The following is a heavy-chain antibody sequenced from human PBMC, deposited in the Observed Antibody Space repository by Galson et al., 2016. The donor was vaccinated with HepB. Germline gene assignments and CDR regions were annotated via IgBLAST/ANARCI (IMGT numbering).Heavy chain of an antibody. CDR2: VRGTGSTT. CDR1: GFTFSSYA. V-gene: IGHV3-23*01. J-gene: IGHJ4*01. Sequence: SLRLSCAASGFTFSSYAMGWVRQGPGKGLEWVLVVRGTGSTTYYADSVKGRFTISRDNSKNTLYLQMNSLRVEDTAVYYCAKSSRGYCVGGSCQWFYFDSWGHGTLVTVSS. CDR3: AKSSRGYCVGGSCQWFYFDS. D-gene: IGHD2-15*01.